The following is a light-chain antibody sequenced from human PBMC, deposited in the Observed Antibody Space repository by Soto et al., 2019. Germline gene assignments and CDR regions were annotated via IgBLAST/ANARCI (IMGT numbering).Light chain of an antibody. Sequence: QPVLTQPPSASASLGASVTLTCTLSSGYSNYKVDWYQQRPGKGPRFVMRVGTGGIVGSKGDGIPDRFSVLGSGLNRYLTIKNRQEEDVCDYHCRPDHGSGSNFVLGGGTKRTV. CDR3: RPDHGSGSNFV. CDR1: SGYSNYK. CDR2: VGTGGIVG. V-gene: IGLV9-49*01. J-gene: IGLJ2*01.